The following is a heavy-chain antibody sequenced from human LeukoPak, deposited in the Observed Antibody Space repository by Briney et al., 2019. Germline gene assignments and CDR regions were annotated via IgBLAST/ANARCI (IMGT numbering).Heavy chain of an antibody. D-gene: IGHD2-2*01. CDR1: GGSVSSGSYY. J-gene: IGHJ4*02. CDR3: ARAGPNRGIVVEPAEFDY. CDR2: IYYSGST. Sequence: SETLSLTCTVSGGSVSSGSYYWSWIRQPPGKGLEWIGYIYYSGSTNYNPSLKSRVTISVDTSKNQFSLKLSSVTAADTAVYYCARAGPNRGIVVEPAEFDYWGQGTLVTVSS. V-gene: IGHV4-61*01.